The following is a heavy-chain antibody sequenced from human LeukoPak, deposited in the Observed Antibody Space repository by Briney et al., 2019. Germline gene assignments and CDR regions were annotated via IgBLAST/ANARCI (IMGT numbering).Heavy chain of an antibody. J-gene: IGHJ4*02. CDR2: INHSGST. Sequence: SETLSLTCAVYGGSFSGHCWSWIRQPPGKGLEWIGEINHSGSTNYNPSLKSRVTISVDTSKNQFSLKLSSVTAADTAVYYCARVARRVVTAFDYWGQGTLVTVSS. V-gene: IGHV4-34*01. CDR3: ARVARRVVTAFDY. D-gene: IGHD3-3*01. CDR1: GGSFSGHC.